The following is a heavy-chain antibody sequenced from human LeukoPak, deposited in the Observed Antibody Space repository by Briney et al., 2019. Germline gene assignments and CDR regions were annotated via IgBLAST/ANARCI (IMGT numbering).Heavy chain of an antibody. Sequence: ASVKVPCKASGYTFTDFGFIWVRQAPGQGLEWMGWVSTYNGDTDYAKKFQDRVTMTTESSTQTTFMELRNLRSDDTAVYYCARAESMALYFLYWGQGTLVSVSS. V-gene: IGHV1-18*01. D-gene: IGHD1-14*01. CDR2: VSTYNGDT. CDR3: ARAESMALYFLY. CDR1: GYTFTDFG. J-gene: IGHJ1*01.